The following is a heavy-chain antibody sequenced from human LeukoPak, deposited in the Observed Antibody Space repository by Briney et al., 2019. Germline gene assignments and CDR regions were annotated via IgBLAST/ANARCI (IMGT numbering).Heavy chain of an antibody. CDR3: ARDYNYVPDY. V-gene: IGHV1-18*01. D-gene: IGHD3-16*01. Sequence: ASVKVSFKASGYTFTNYGISWVRQAPGQGLEWMGWINAYSGNTNYAQKFLGRVTMTTDTSTSTAYMELRSLRSDDTAVYYCARDYNYVPDYWGQGTLVTVSS. J-gene: IGHJ4*02. CDR2: INAYSGNT. CDR1: GYTFTNYG.